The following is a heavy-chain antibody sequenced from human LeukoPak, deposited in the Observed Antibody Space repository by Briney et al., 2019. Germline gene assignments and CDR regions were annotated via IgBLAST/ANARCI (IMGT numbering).Heavy chain of an antibody. V-gene: IGHV3-7*01. D-gene: IGHD3-10*01. CDR2: IKQDGSEK. CDR3: ARSRVSRGDAFDT. Sequence: GGSLRLSCAGSGLTFSSYWMSWVRQAPGKGLEWVANIKQDGSEKYYVDSVKGRFTISRDNAKNSLYLQMNSLRAEDTAVYYCARSRVSRGDAFDTWGQGTMVTVSS. J-gene: IGHJ3*02. CDR1: GLTFSSYW.